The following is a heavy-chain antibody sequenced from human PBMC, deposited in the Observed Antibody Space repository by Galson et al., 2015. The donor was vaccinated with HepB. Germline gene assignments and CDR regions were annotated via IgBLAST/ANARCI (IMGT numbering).Heavy chain of an antibody. V-gene: IGHV3-53*01. D-gene: IGHD2-2*01. CDR3: ARDRGYCSSTSCYPGAFHL. Sequence: SLRLSCAASGFTVSSNYMSWVRQAPGKGLEWVSVIYNGGRTDYADSVKGRFTISRDNSKNTLYLQMNSLRAEDTAVYYCARDRGYCSSTSCYPGAFHLWGQGTMVTVSS. CDR1: GFTVSSNY. J-gene: IGHJ3*01. CDR2: IYNGGRT.